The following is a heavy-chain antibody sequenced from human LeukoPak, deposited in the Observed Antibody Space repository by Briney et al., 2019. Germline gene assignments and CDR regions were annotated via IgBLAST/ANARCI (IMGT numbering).Heavy chain of an antibody. V-gene: IGHV3-7*01. Sequence: GGSLRLSCAASGFTFSSYWMSWVRQAPGKGLEWVANIKQDGSEKYYVDSVKGRFTISRGNAKNSLYLQMNSLRAEDTAVYYCAGGWDIVGKLYYNDVWGKGTTVTVSS. CDR1: GFTFSSYW. CDR3: AGGWDIVGKLYYNDV. J-gene: IGHJ6*03. D-gene: IGHD2-15*01. CDR2: IKQDGSEK.